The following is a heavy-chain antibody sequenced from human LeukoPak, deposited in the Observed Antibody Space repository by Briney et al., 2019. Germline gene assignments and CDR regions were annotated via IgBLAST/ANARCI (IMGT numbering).Heavy chain of an antibody. V-gene: IGHV3-48*03. D-gene: IGHD3-22*01. CDR1: GFSFSSYE. CDR2: INSGSGTNI. J-gene: IGHJ4*02. Sequence: GGSLRLSCAASGFSFSSYEMIWGRQAPGKGREWISYINSGSGTNIFYADSVKGRFTISRDNAKNSLYLQMNTLRAEDTAVYYCARDKDYSESGGHGDWGYYFDYWGQGALVTVSS. CDR3: ARDKDYSESGGHGDWGYYFDY.